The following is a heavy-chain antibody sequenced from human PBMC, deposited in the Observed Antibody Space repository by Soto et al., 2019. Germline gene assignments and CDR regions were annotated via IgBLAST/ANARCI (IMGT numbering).Heavy chain of an antibody. CDR2: IYYSGST. CDR1: GGSISSYY. CDR3: ARAKKGYCSGGSCYFDY. D-gene: IGHD2-15*01. V-gene: IGHV4-59*01. Sequence: PSETLSLTCTVSGGSISSYYLSWIRQPPGKGLEWIGYIYYSGSTNYNPSLKSRVTISVDTSKNQFSLKLSSVTAADTAVYYCARAKKGYCSGGSCYFDYWGQGTLVTVSS. J-gene: IGHJ4*02.